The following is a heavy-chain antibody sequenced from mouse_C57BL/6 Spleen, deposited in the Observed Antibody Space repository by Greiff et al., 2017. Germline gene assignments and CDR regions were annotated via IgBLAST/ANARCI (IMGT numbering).Heavy chain of an antibody. CDR3: ARRGTYDYDY. D-gene: IGHD2-13*01. Sequence: QVQLQQPGAELVRPGSSVKLSCKASGYTFTSYWMHWVKQRPIQGLEWIGNIDPSDSDTHYNQKFKDKATLTVDKSSSTAYMQLSSLTSEDSAVYYCARRGTYDYDYWGQGTTLTVSS. J-gene: IGHJ2*01. CDR2: IDPSDSDT. V-gene: IGHV1-52*01. CDR1: GYTFTSYW.